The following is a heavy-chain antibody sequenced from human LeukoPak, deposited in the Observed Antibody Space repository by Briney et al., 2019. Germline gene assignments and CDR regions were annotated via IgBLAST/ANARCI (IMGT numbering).Heavy chain of an antibody. Sequence: ASVTVSCKASGYTFTGYYMHWVRQAPGQGLEWMGRINPNSGGTNYAQKFQGRVTMTRDTSISTAYMELSRLRSDDTAVYYFARDLGQLEKDYWGQGTLVTVSS. J-gene: IGHJ4*02. CDR1: GYTFTGYY. CDR2: INPNSGGT. D-gene: IGHD5-18*01. CDR3: ARDLGQLEKDY. V-gene: IGHV1-2*06.